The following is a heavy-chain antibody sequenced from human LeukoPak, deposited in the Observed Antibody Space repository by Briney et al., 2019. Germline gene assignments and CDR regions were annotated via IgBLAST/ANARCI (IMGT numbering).Heavy chain of an antibody. CDR3: ARGARGIIMAVVDY. J-gene: IGHJ4*02. D-gene: IGHD3-10*01. Sequence: ASVKVSCKAAGYTFTPYAMNWVRQAPGQGLEWMGWINPNSGGTNYAQKFQGRGTMTRDTSISTAYMELNRMTSDDTAVYYCARGARGIIMAVVDYWGQGTLVTVSS. CDR1: GYTFTPYA. V-gene: IGHV1-2*02. CDR2: INPNSGGT.